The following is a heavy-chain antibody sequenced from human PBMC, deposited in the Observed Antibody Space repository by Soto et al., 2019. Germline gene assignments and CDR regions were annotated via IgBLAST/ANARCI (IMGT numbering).Heavy chain of an antibody. V-gene: IGHV4-59*01. CDR2: ISYRGTT. Sequence: KTSETLSLTCIVSGVSISSYYWSWIRQPPGKGLEWIGYISYRGTTSYNPSLESRVTLSADTSTNQFSLKLGSVTAADTAVYYCARESWAVDGPSVFAYWGQGALVTVSS. J-gene: IGHJ4*02. CDR3: ARESWAVDGPSVFAY. CDR1: GVSISSYY. D-gene: IGHD3-16*01.